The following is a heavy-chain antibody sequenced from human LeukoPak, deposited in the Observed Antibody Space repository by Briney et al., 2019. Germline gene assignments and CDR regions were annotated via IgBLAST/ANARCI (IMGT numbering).Heavy chain of an antibody. V-gene: IGHV3-30*02. Sequence: PGGSLRLSCAASGFIFPTYGMHWVRQAPGKGLEWVACIYPDGNNKDYADSVKGRFIISRDNSKNILFLQMNSLRPEDTAVYYCAKDQFKPSGITMVRGVRGYYYYMDVWGKGTTVTISS. CDR1: GFIFPTYG. CDR3: AKDQFKPSGITMVRGVRGYYYYMDV. D-gene: IGHD3-10*01. J-gene: IGHJ6*03. CDR2: IYPDGNNK.